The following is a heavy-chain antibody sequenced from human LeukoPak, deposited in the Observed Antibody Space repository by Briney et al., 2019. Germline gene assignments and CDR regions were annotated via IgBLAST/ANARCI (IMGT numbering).Heavy chain of an antibody. CDR1: GGSFNDYS. Sequence: PSETLSLTCCVHGGSFNDYSWTWIRQSPGKGLDWIGEINHSGSTSYNPSLNSRFTMSIDASKNQSSLRLSSVPAADTAVYYCARLGLYTSSWHRYHSFHYWGQGTLVTVSS. CDR2: INHSGST. CDR3: ARLGLYTSSWHRYHSFHY. V-gene: IGHV4-34*01. J-gene: IGHJ4*02. D-gene: IGHD6-13*01.